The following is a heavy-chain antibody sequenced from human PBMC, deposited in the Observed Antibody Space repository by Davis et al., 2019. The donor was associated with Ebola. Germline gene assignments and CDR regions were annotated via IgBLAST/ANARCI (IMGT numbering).Heavy chain of an antibody. CDR3: ATRFSNSDGALDI. Sequence: GESLKISCATSGFTFGTYSMSWVRQAPGKGLEWVSTLGTSADTYYADSVKGRFTISRDNSRNTLYLQMTSLRVEDTAVYYCATRFSNSDGALDIWGRGTLVTVSS. CDR1: GFTFGTYS. D-gene: IGHD1-7*01. V-gene: IGHV3-23*01. J-gene: IGHJ3*02. CDR2: LGTSADT.